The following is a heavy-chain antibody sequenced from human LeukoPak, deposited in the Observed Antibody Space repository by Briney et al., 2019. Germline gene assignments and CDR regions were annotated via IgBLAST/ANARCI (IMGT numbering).Heavy chain of an antibody. CDR3: ARGGYSYGDYFDY. V-gene: IGHV4-30-2*01. D-gene: IGHD5-18*01. J-gene: IGHJ4*02. CDR2: TYHSGST. CDR1: GGSISSGGYS. Sequence: SQTLSLTCTVSGGSISSGGYSWSWIRQPPGKGLEWIGYTYHSGSTYYNPSLKSRVTISVDRSKNQFSLKLSSVTAADTAVYYCARGGYSYGDYFDYWGQGTLVTVSS.